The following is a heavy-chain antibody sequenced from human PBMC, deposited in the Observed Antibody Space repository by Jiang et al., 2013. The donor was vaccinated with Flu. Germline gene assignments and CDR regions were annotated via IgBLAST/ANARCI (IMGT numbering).Heavy chain of an antibody. CDR1: GYTFTSYA. Sequence: CKASGYTFTSYAMHWVRQAPGQRLEWMGWINAGNGNTKYSQKFQGRVTITRDTSASTAYMELSSLRSEDTAVYYCARWDIVVVPAAMQTGTTLSFDYWGQGTLVTVSS. J-gene: IGHJ4*02. D-gene: IGHD2-2*01. V-gene: IGHV1-3*01. CDR3: ARWDIVVVPAAMQTGTTLSFDY. CDR2: INAGNGNT.